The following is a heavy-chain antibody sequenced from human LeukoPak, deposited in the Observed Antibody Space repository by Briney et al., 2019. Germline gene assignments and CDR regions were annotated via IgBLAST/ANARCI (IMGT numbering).Heavy chain of an antibody. Sequence: AGGSLRLSCAASGFTFYDYGLSWVRHAPGKGLEWVSGINWNGGSTGYADSVKGRFTISRDNAKNSLYLQMNSLRAEDTAVYYCARDTRTTVTTLLYAFDIWGQGTMVTVSS. J-gene: IGHJ3*02. CDR3: ARDTRTTVTTLLYAFDI. CDR2: INWNGGST. D-gene: IGHD4-17*01. V-gene: IGHV3-20*04. CDR1: GFTFYDYG.